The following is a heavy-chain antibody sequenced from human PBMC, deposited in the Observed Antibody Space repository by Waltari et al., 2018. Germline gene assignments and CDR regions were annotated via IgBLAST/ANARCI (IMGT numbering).Heavy chain of an antibody. D-gene: IGHD2-8*02. V-gene: IGHV3-23*01. CDR3: AKLLVVYATPNRDY. CDR1: GFTFSSYA. CDR2: ISGSGGST. Sequence: GFTFSSYAMSWVRQAPGKGLEWVSAISGSGGSTYYADSVKGRFTISRDNSKNTLYLQMNSLRAEDTAVYYCAKLLVVYATPNRDYWGQGTLVTVSS. J-gene: IGHJ4*02.